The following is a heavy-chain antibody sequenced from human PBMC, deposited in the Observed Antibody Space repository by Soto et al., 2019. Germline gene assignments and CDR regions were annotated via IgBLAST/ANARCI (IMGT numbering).Heavy chain of an antibody. Sequence: EVQLVESGGGLVQPGGSLRLSCAASGFTFSNYWMSWVRQAPGKGLEWVAKINQGGSEKWSADSVEGRFTISRDNAKNSLYLQLNSLGAEDTAVYYCVKDDGDYSFDYWGQGTLVTVSS. D-gene: IGHD4-17*01. CDR2: INQGGSEK. V-gene: IGHV3-7*03. CDR1: GFTFSNYW. CDR3: VKDDGDYSFDY. J-gene: IGHJ4*02.